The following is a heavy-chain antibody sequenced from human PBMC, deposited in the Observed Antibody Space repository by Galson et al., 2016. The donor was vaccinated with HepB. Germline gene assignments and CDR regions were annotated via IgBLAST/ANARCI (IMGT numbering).Heavy chain of an antibody. CDR1: GFTFSLYD. V-gene: IGHV1-18*01. CDR3: AREVLVHGWKTFDD. D-gene: IGHD1-1*01. CDR2: ISGYNGKT. J-gene: IGHJ4*02. Sequence: SVKVSCKASGFTFSLYDIVWVRQAPGQGLEWMGWISGYNGKTNYAQKFQGRVTMTTDTSTTTAYMELRSLRYDDTAVYYCAREVLVHGWKTFDDWGPGTLGTVSS.